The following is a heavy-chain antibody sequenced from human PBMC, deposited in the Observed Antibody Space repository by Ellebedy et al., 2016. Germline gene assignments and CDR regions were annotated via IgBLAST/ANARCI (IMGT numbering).Heavy chain of an antibody. V-gene: IGHV4-39*01. Sequence: SETLSLTCGVSGGSVSSSTHYWVWIRQPPGKGLEWIGTINHVGGTYYNLALKSRVTVSADTSKNQLSLELRSVTAADTAVYYCARREPGTMLDSWGQGTLVTVSS. CDR1: GGSVSSSTHY. D-gene: IGHD3-10*01. CDR3: ARREPGTMLDS. CDR2: INHVGGT. J-gene: IGHJ4*02.